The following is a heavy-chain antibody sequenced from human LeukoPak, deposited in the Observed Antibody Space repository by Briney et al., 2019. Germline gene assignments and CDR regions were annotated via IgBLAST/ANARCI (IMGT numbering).Heavy chain of an antibody. D-gene: IGHD3-22*01. CDR1: GYSFNNYW. CDR3: ARPSSGYVDC. V-gene: IGHV5-51*01. CDR2: IYPGDSDT. Sequence: GESLKISCKGSGYSFNNYWIGWERQMPGKGLEWMGIIYPGDSDTRYSPSFQGQVTISADRSISTAYLQWSSLKASDTAMYYCARPSSGYVDCWGQGTLVTVSS. J-gene: IGHJ4*02.